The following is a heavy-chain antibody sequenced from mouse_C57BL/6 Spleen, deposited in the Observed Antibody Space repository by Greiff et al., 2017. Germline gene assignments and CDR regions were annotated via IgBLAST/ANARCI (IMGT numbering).Heavy chain of an antibody. V-gene: IGHV5-4*01. CDR1: GFTFSSYA. CDR3: ARDYGSSCFDY. CDR2: ISDGGSYT. D-gene: IGHD1-1*01. J-gene: IGHJ2*01. Sequence: EVKVVESGGGLVKPGGSLKLSCAASGFTFSSYAMSWVRQTPEKRLEWVATISDGGSYTYYPDNVKGRFTISRDNAKNNLYLQMSHLKSEDTAMYYCARDYGSSCFDYWGQGTTLTVSS.